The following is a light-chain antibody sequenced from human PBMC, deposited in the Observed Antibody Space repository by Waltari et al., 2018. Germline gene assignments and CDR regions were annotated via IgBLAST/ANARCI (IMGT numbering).Light chain of an antibody. CDR1: QSVTTL. Sequence: EIVLTQSPATVSLSPGESATLSYRASQSVTTLLAGYHQRPGQAPRLLIDDASNRATGLPARFSGSGLWTSFTLTISNLDPEDSAIYYCQQLSSWGFTFGPGTKVEIK. CDR3: QQLSSWGFT. V-gene: IGKV3-11*01. J-gene: IGKJ3*01. CDR2: DAS.